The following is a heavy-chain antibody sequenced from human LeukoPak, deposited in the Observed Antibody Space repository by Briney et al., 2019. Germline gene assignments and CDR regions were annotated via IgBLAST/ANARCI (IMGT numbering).Heavy chain of an antibody. CDR3: ARYRHLYY. D-gene: IGHD3-16*01. Sequence: GGSLRLSCEASGFTFRSYWMHWVRQAPGKGLVWVSRINSDGSATSYADSVKGRFTISRDNAKATLYLQMNSLRAEDTAMYYCARYRHLYYWGQGTLVTVSS. V-gene: IGHV3-74*01. CDR2: INSDGSAT. CDR1: GFTFRSYW. J-gene: IGHJ4*02.